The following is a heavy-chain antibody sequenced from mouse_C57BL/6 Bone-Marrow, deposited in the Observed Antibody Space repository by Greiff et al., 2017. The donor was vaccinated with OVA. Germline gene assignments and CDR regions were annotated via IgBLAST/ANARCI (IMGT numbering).Heavy chain of an antibody. CDR3: ARARRYRYFDV. J-gene: IGHJ1*03. CDR2: ISYDGSN. CDR1: GYSITSGYY. D-gene: IGHD1-1*01. Sequence: DVQLQESGPGLVKPSQSLSLTCSVTGYSITSGYYWNWIRQFPGNKLEWMGYISYDGSNNYNPSLKNRISITRDTSKNQFFLKLNSVTTEDTATYYCARARRYRYFDVWGTGTTVTVSS. V-gene: IGHV3-6*01.